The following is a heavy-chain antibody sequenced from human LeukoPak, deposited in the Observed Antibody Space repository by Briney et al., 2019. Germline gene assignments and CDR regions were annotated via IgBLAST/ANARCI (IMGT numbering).Heavy chain of an antibody. Sequence: GRPLRISSVASGFTFSGYDMHWVSHDPPRELVWVSRMWFDGSDTYYAASVKGRFTISRDTPKNTLSLQLNSLRVADVAVYYCAKGGPHVSIDIWGQWTMVTVSS. V-gene: IGHV3-33*06. CDR1: GFTFSGYD. D-gene: IGHD3-16*01. CDR3: AKGGPHVSIDI. J-gene: IGHJ3*02. CDR2: MWFDGSDT.